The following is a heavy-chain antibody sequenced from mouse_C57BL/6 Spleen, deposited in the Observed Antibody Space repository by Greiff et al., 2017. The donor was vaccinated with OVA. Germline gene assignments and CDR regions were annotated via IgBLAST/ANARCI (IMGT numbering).Heavy chain of an antibody. V-gene: IGHV1-72*01. Sequence: SCQASGYTFTSYWMHWVKQRPGRGLEWIGRIDPNSGGTKYNEKFKSKATLTVDKPSSTAYMQLSSLTSEDSAVYYCARNYGSDYYAMDYWGQGTSVTVSS. CDR3: ARNYGSDYYAMDY. J-gene: IGHJ4*01. CDR1: GYTFTSYW. CDR2: IDPNSGGT. D-gene: IGHD1-1*01.